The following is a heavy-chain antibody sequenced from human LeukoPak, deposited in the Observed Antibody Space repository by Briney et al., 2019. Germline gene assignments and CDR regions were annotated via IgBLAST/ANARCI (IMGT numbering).Heavy chain of an antibody. Sequence: GGSLRLSCAASGFTFSSYGMHWVRQAPGKGLEWVAFIRYDGSNKYYADSVKGRFTISRDNSKNTLYLQMNSLRAEDTAVYYCAKDASIAAAGPNWFDPWGQGTLVTVSS. J-gene: IGHJ5*02. CDR2: IRYDGSNK. CDR3: AKDASIAAAGPNWFDP. D-gene: IGHD6-13*01. CDR1: GFTFSSYG. V-gene: IGHV3-30*02.